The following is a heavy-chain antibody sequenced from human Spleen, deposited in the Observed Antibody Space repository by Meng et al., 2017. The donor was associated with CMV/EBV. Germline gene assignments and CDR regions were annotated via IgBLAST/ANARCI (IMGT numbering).Heavy chain of an antibody. J-gene: IGHJ5*02. CDR2: ISGYNGNT. CDR1: GKTFTTYG. CDR3: ARDPSQGNWFDP. Sequence: KASGKTFTTYGISWVRQAPGQGLEWMRWISGYNGNTNYAQKLQGRVTMTTDTSTSTAYMELRSLRSDDTAVYYCARDPSQGNWFDPWGQGTLVTVSS. V-gene: IGHV1-18*01.